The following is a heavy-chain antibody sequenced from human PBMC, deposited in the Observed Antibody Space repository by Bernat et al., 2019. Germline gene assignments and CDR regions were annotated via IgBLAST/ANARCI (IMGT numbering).Heavy chain of an antibody. D-gene: IGHD6-13*01. J-gene: IGHJ6*02. CDR3: ARDHASAAEMDV. V-gene: IGHV3-21*01. CDR1: GFTFSSYS. Sequence: EVQLVESGGGLVKPGGSLRLSCAASGFTFSSYSMNWVRQAPGKGLEWVSSISSSSSYIYYADSVKGRFTISRDNAKNSLYLQMNSLRAEDTAVYYCARDHASAAEMDVLGQGTTVTVSS. CDR2: ISSSSSYI.